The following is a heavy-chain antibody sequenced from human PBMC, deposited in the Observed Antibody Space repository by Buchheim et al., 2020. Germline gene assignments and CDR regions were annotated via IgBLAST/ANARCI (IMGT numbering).Heavy chain of an antibody. V-gene: IGHV3-30-3*01. J-gene: IGHJ4*02. CDR1: GFTFSSYA. CDR2: ISYDGSNK. Sequence: QVQLVESGGGVVQPGRSLRLSCAASGFTFSSYAMHWVRQAPGKGLEWVAVISYDGSNKYYADSVKGRFPISRDNSKNTLYLQMNSMRAEDTAVYYCAREWVVTFDYWGQGTL. D-gene: IGHD3-22*01. CDR3: AREWVVTFDY.